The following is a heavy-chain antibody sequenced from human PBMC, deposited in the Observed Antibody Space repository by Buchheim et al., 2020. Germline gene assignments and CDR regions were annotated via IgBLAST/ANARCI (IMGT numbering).Heavy chain of an antibody. J-gene: IGHJ4*02. CDR2: IRFGSRII. CDR1: GFTFSAYS. Sequence: EVQLVESGGALVQPGGSLRLSCAASGFTFSAYSMSWVRQAPGKGLEWGSYIRFGSRIINYADSVKGRFTISRDDAMNSLYFQMDSLRDEDAAVYYCARDFEETALDSWGQGTL. CDR3: ARDFEETALDS. V-gene: IGHV3-48*02.